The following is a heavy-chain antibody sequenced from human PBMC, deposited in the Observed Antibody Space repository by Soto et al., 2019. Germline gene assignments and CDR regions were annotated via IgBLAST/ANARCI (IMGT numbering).Heavy chain of an antibody. CDR1: GYTFPGSY. J-gene: IGHJ6*03. D-gene: IGHD2-2*01. CDR3: AKAGTIPPYYYYFYMDV. CDR2: INPNNGGT. V-gene: IGHV1-2*04. Sequence: ASVKVSCKASGYTFPGSYFHWVRQAPGQGLEWMGWINPNNGGTNYAQKFQGWVTMTRDTSISTAYMELSRLRSDDTAVYYCAKAGTIPPYYYYFYMDVWGKGTTVTVSS.